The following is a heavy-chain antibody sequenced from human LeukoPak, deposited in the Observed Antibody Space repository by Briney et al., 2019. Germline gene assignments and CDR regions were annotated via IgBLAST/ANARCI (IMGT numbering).Heavy chain of an antibody. CDR1: GFTVSSNY. CDR3: AASITMIVTTFDY. Sequence: GGSLRLSCAASGFTVSSNYMSWVRQAPGKGLEWVSVIYSGGSTYYADSVKCRFTISRDNSKNTLYLQMNSLRAEDTAVYYCAASITMIVTTFDYWGQGTLVTVSS. CDR2: IYSGGST. V-gene: IGHV3-66*02. J-gene: IGHJ4*02. D-gene: IGHD3-22*01.